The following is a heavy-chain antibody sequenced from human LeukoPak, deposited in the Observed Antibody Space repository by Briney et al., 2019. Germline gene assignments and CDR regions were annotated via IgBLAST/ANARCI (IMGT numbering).Heavy chain of an antibody. Sequence: PGGSLRLSCAASGFTFSSYWMSWVRQAPGKGLEWVSAISGSGGSTYYADSVKGRFTISRDNSKNTLYLQMNSLRAEDTAVYYCARDKLDWNDDLDYWGQGTLVTVSS. CDR1: GFTFSSYW. V-gene: IGHV3-23*01. CDR2: ISGSGGST. CDR3: ARDKLDWNDDLDY. J-gene: IGHJ4*02. D-gene: IGHD1-1*01.